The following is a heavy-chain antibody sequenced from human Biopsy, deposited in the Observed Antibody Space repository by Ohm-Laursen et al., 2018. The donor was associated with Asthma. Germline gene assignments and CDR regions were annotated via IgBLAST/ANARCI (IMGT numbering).Heavy chain of an antibody. CDR3: AKDILPHGSGSLLWGYYYGLDV. J-gene: IGHJ6*02. D-gene: IGHD3-10*01. V-gene: IGHV3-74*01. CDR2: INVEGTTT. CDR1: GFTFTDYW. Sequence: SLRLSCSASGFTFTDYWMHWVRQAPGKGLVWVSRINVEGTTTNYADSVKGRFTISRDNAKNTLYLQMNSLRAEDTAVYYCAKDILPHGSGSLLWGYYYGLDVWGQGTTVTVSS.